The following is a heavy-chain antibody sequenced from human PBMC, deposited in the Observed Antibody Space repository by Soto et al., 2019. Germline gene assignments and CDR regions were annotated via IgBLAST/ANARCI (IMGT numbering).Heavy chain of an antibody. CDR3: ARDMHAGLTHYFDP. V-gene: IGHV4-59*01. J-gene: IGHJ5*02. CDR2: TSYTANT. D-gene: IGHD1-20*01. CDR1: GGSITSYQ. Sequence: ETLSLTCLVSGGSITSYQWSWIRQFAEKGLEWIAYTSYTANTNYNPSFQSRVTISIDTSKNQLPLKMTSMTAADTDVYYCARDMHAGLTHYFDPWGQGTPVTVYS.